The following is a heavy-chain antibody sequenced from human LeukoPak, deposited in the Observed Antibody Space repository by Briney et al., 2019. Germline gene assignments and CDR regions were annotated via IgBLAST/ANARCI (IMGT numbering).Heavy chain of an antibody. D-gene: IGHD4-17*01. CDR3: ARDTGRAFDI. CDR2: AKSDASST. J-gene: IGHJ3*02. V-gene: IGHV3-74*01. CDR1: GFTFTGYW. Sequence: PRRSLRPSSAASGFTFTGYWMYRVRPAPAYRLVWVSGAKSDASSTYYADSVKGRFTISRDNAKNTLYLQMNSLRVEDTAMYYCARDTGRAFDIWGQGTMVTVSS.